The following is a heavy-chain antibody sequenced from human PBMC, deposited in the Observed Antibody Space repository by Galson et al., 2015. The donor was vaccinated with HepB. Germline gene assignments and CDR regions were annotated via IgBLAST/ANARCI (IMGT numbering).Heavy chain of an antibody. V-gene: IGHV4-30-2*02. J-gene: IGHJ5*02. CDR2: IYQSGTT. Sequence: TLSLTCAVSGDSIRSGFYSWSWVRQPPGKGLEWIGYIYQSGTTSYNPSLKSRVTISADMSKNQFSLKLSSVTAADTAVYYCASAGAVAGQRVNWSDPGGQGTLVTVSS. CDR1: GDSIRSGFYS. D-gene: IGHD6-19*01. CDR3: ASAGAVAGQRVNWSDP.